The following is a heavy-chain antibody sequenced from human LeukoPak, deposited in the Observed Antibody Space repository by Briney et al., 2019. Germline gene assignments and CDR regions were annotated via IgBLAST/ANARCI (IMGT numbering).Heavy chain of an antibody. CDR1: GFTFSAYA. V-gene: IGHV3-23*01. D-gene: IGHD4-17*01. J-gene: IGHJ3*02. CDR3: ARDPNGDYIGAFDM. Sequence: LSGGSLRLSCTASGFTFSAYAMMWVRQAPGKGPEWVSAIRGGGGSAFYADSVKGRFTISRDSSKYTLFLQMNSLRAEDTAVYYCARDPNGDYIGAFDMWGPGTMVTVSS. CDR2: IRGGGGSA.